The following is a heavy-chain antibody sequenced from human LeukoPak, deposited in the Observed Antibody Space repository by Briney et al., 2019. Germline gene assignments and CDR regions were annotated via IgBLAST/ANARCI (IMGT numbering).Heavy chain of an antibody. Sequence: GGSLRLSCAASGFSFNSYGMHWVRQAPGKGLEWVSYISSSSFKIGYADSVKGRFTISRDNSKNSLYLQMDSLRVEDTAVYYCVRDPSYGSSWYYYMDVWGKGTTVTVSS. CDR2: ISSSSFKI. J-gene: IGHJ6*03. D-gene: IGHD6-13*01. V-gene: IGHV3-48*04. CDR3: VRDPSYGSSWYYYMDV. CDR1: GFSFNSYG.